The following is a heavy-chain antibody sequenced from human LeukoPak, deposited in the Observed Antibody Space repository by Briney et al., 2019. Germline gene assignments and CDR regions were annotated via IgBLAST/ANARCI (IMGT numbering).Heavy chain of an antibody. V-gene: IGHV3-11*01. D-gene: IGHD6-13*01. CDR2: ISSSGSTI. J-gene: IGHJ4*02. CDR3: ARGGEYSSSWYGNLNY. Sequence: GGSLRLSCAASGFTFSDYYMSWIRQAPGKGLAWVSYISSSGSTIYYAGSVKGRSTISRDNAKNALYLQMNSLRAEDTAVYYCARGGEYSSSWYGNLNYWGQGTLVTVSS. CDR1: GFTFSDYY.